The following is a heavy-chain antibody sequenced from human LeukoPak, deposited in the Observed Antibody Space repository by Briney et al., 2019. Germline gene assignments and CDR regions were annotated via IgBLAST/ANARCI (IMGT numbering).Heavy chain of an antibody. J-gene: IGHJ6*02. Sequence: PGGSLRLSCAASGFTFSSYGMSWVRQAPGKGPEWVSGISGSGGSTNYADSVKGRSTISRDNSKNTVYLQVNSLRAEDTAVYYCAKGRGSYYYYGMDVWGQGTTVTVSS. CDR2: ISGSGGST. D-gene: IGHD3-10*01. CDR3: AKGRGSYYYYGMDV. CDR1: GFTFSSYG. V-gene: IGHV3-23*01.